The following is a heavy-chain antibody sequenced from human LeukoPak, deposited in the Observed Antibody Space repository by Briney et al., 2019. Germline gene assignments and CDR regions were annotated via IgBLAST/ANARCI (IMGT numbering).Heavy chain of an antibody. D-gene: IGHD6-6*01. CDR1: GGTFSSYA. V-gene: IGHV1-69*05. J-gene: IGHJ5*02. CDR3: ARSIAARRSWFDP. CDR2: IIPIFGTA. Sequence: SVTVSCKASGGTFSSYAISWVRQAPGQGLEWMGGIIPIFGTANYAQKFQGRVTITTDESTSTAYMELSSLRSEDTAVYYCARSIAARRSWFDPWGQGTLVTVSS.